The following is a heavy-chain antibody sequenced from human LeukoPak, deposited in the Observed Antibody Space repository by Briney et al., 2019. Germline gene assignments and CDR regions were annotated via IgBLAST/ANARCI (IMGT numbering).Heavy chain of an antibody. D-gene: IGHD6-13*01. Sequence: SETLSLTCAVSGYSISSGYYWGWIRQPPGKGLEWIGSISPSGSTFYNPSLKSRVTISVDTSKNQFSLKLRSVTAADTAVDYWALSPLGAAGTWSGLFDYWGQGTLVAVSS. CDR1: GYSISSGYY. V-gene: IGHV4-38-2*01. CDR3: ALSPLGAAGTWSGLFDY. J-gene: IGHJ4*02. CDR2: ISPSGST.